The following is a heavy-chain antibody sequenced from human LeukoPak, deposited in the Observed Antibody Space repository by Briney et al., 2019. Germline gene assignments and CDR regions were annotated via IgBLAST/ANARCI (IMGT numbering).Heavy chain of an antibody. CDR2: IKQDGSEK. CDR3: ARLGAAAGTGSFDY. V-gene: IGHV3-7*01. CDR1: GFTFSSYW. Sequence: PGGSLRLSCAASGFTFSSYWMSWVRQAPGKGLEWVANIKQDGSEKYYVDSVKGRFTISRDNAKNPLYLQMNSLRAEDTAVYYCARLGAAAGTGSFDYWGQGTLVTVSS. D-gene: IGHD6-13*01. J-gene: IGHJ4*02.